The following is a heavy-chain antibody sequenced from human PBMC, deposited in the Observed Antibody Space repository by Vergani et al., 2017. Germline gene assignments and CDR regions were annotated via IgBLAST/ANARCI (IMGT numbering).Heavy chain of an antibody. CDR2: IRARYPST. CDR3: ARLSYDTTPYLQGGYDC. D-gene: IGHD3-22*01. Sequence: EVQLLQSGGGVIQPGGSVRLSCAASGFTFSACPMTWVRQAPGKGLEWVSAIRARYPSTYYADSVKGRFTISRDNSKNMLYLQMNSLRAEDTAVYYFARLSYDTTPYLQGGYDCWGQGTLVSVSS. V-gene: IGHV3-23*01. CDR1: GFTFSACP. J-gene: IGHJ4*02.